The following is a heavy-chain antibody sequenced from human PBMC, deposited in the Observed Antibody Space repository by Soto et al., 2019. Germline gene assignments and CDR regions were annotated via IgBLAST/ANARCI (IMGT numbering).Heavy chain of an antibody. Sequence: SETLSLTCTVSGGSISSYYWSWIRQPPGKGLEWIGYIYYSGSTNYNPSLKSRVTISVETSKNQFSLKLSSVTAADTAVYYCARVLPVRVGPVNQDIVVVVAASDAFDIWGQGTMVTVSS. D-gene: IGHD2-15*01. CDR1: GGSISSYY. V-gene: IGHV4-59*01. J-gene: IGHJ3*02. CDR2: IYYSGST. CDR3: ARVLPVRVGPVNQDIVVVVAASDAFDI.